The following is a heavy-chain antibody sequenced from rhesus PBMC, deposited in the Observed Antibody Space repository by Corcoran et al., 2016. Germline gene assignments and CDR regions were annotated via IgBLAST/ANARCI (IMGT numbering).Heavy chain of an antibody. V-gene: IGHV4-80*01. CDR2: INGNTGNT. Sequence: QVQLQESGPGLVKPSETLSLTCTVPGASISSDWLTWVSQPPGKGLEWIGEINGNTGNTNYNPSLESRVTISKDASKKQFSLKLTSVTAADTAVYHCTREKAASIDYWGQGVLVTASS. CDR3: TREKAASIDY. D-gene: IGHD6-31*01. J-gene: IGHJ4*01. CDR1: GASISSDW.